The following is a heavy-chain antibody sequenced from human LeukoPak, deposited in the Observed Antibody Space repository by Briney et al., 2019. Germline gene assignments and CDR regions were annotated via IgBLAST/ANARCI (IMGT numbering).Heavy chain of an antibody. CDR1: GYTFTGYY. J-gene: IGHJ4*02. CDR3: ARDLGISGWYAPPLGYFDY. Sequence: GGSLRLSCAASGYTFTGYYMHWVRQAPGQGPEWMGWINPNSGGTNYAQTFQGRVTMTRDTSMSTTYMELKRLRSDDTAVYYCARDLGISGWYAPPLGYFDYWGQGTLLTVSS. CDR2: INPNSGGT. V-gene: IGHV1-2*02. D-gene: IGHD6-19*01.